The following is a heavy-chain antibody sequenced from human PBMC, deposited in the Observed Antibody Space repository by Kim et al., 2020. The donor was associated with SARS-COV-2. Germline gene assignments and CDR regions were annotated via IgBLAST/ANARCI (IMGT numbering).Heavy chain of an antibody. CDR1: GFTFSNSW. D-gene: IGHD3-10*01. J-gene: IGHJ4*02. Sequence: GGSLRLSCAASGFTFSNSWMSWVRQAPGKGLEWVGRIKSKTDGETTDYAAPVRGRFPISRYDSKNTLYLQMNSLKTGVTAVYYCTTTGDSYFDYWFQGTLVTVS. CDR3: TTTGDSYFDY. CDR2: IKSKTDGETT. V-gene: IGHV3-15*01.